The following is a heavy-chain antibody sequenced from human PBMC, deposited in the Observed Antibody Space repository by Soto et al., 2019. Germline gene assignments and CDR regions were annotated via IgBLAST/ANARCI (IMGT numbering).Heavy chain of an antibody. D-gene: IGHD2-2*01. CDR2: IYYGGTT. CDR1: GGSISPNY. V-gene: IGHV4-59*08. CDR3: ARLGFYYQSLDP. J-gene: IGHJ5*02. Sequence: PSETLSLTCSVPGGSISPNYWAWIRQPPGKGLEWIGYIYYGGTTRYNPSLESRVTVSLETSKSQFSLTPSSVTASDTAVYYCARLGFYYQSLDPWGHGTLVTVSS.